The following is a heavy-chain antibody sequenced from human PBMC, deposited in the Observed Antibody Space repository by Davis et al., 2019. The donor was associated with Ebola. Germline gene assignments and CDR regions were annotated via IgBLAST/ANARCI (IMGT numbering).Heavy chain of an antibody. D-gene: IGHD2-2*01. J-gene: IGHJ6*02. CDR1: GGSFSGYY. Sequence: SETLSLTCAVYGGSFSGYYWSWIRQPPEKGLEWIGEVNDSGSTNYNPSLKGRVTISADTSKNQFSLKLSSVTAADTAVYYCAKLGYYSSTSCPNYYYYGMDVWGQGTTVTVSS. CDR3: AKLGYYSSTSCPNYYYYGMDV. CDR2: VNDSGST. V-gene: IGHV4-34*01.